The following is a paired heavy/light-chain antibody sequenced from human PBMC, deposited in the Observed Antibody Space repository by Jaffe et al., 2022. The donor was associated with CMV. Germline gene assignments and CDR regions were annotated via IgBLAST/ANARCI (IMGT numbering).Heavy chain of an antibody. CDR1: GGSISRYY. CDR3: VRVWGCSGDSCASGSGIYFYYMDV. V-gene: IGHV4-59*01. Sequence: QVQLQESGPGLVKPSGTLSLTCTVSGGSISRYYWSWIRQPPGKGLEWIGYISDSGSTNYNPSLKSRVTMSVDTSKKQFSLKLTSVTAADTAVFYCVRVWGCSGDSCASGSGIYFYYMDVWGRGATVTVSS. CDR2: ISDSGST. D-gene: IGHD2-15*01. J-gene: IGHJ6*03.
Light chain of an antibody. V-gene: IGKV2-28*01. J-gene: IGKJ1*01. CDR1: QSLLHSNGYKY. CDR3: MQSLQTPWT. CDR2: LGS. Sequence: DIVMTQSPLSLPVTPGEPASISCRSSQSLLHSNGYKYLDWYLQKPGKSPQLLIYLGSNRASGVPDTFSGSGSGTDFTLKISRVEAEDVGVYYCMQSLQTPWTFGQGTKVEIK.